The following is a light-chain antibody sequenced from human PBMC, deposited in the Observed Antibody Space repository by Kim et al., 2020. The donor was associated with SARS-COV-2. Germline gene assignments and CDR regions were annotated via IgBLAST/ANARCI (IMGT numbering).Light chain of an antibody. CDR1: QSVSSH. V-gene: IGKV3-11*01. CDR3: QQRSNWHT. Sequence: EIELTKSPVTLSLSPGERATLSCWASQSVSSHLAWYQQKPGQAPRLLIYDASKRATCVPARFSGSGSGTDFTLTISSLDPEYFAVYYCQQRSNWHTFGGVSKVDIK. J-gene: IGKJ4*01. CDR2: DAS.